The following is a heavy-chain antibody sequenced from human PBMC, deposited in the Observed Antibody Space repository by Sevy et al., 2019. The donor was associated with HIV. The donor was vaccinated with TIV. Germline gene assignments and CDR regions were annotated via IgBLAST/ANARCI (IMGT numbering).Heavy chain of an antibody. Sequence: SETLSLTCTVSGGSISSYYWSWIRQPAGKGLEWIGRIHTSGSTNYNPSLKSRVTMSVDTSKNQFSLKLSSVTAADTAVYYCARGITYYDFWSGYWGGGMDVWGQGTTVTVSS. CDR2: IHTSGST. CDR1: GGSISSYY. D-gene: IGHD3-3*01. CDR3: ARGITYYDFWSGYWGGGMDV. J-gene: IGHJ6*02. V-gene: IGHV4-4*07.